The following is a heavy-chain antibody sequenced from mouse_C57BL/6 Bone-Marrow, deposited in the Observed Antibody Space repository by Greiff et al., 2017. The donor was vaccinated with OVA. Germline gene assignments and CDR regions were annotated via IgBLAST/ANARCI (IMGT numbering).Heavy chain of an antibody. V-gene: IGHV5-17*01. CDR1: GFTFSDYG. Sequence: EVKLMESGGGLVKPGGSLKLSCAASGFTFSDYGMHWVRQAPEKGLEWVAYISSGSSTIYYADTVKGRFTISRDNAKNTLFLQMTSRRSEDTAMYYCARGRLPPLWYFDVWGTGTTVTVSS. CDR3: ARGRLPPLWYFDV. D-gene: IGHD2-2*01. J-gene: IGHJ1*03. CDR2: ISSGSSTI.